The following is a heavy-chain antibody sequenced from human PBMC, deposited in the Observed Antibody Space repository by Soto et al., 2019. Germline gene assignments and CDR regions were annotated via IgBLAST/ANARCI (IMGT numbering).Heavy chain of an antibody. CDR3: ARVREGITIFGVVIRPKGKDYYYYYMDV. CDR2: ISSSSSYI. CDR1: GFTFSSYS. D-gene: IGHD3-3*01. J-gene: IGHJ6*03. Sequence: GGSLRLSCAASGFTFSSYSMNWVRQAPGKGLEWVSSISSSSSYIYYADSVKGRFTISRDNAKNSLYLQMNSLRAEDTAVYYCARVREGITIFGVVIRPKGKDYYYYYMDVWGKGTTVTVSS. V-gene: IGHV3-21*01.